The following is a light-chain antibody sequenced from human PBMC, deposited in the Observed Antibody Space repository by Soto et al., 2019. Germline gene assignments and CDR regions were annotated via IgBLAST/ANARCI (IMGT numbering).Light chain of an antibody. CDR1: QSVSSY. Sequence: EIVLTQSPATLSLSPGERATLSCRASQSVSSYLAWYQQKPGQAPRLLIYDASNRATGIPARFSGSGSGTDLTLTLSSLEPEDFAVYYSQQRSNWPPGGLTFGGGTKVEIK. CDR2: DAS. V-gene: IGKV3-11*01. CDR3: QQRSNWPPGGLT. J-gene: IGKJ4*01.